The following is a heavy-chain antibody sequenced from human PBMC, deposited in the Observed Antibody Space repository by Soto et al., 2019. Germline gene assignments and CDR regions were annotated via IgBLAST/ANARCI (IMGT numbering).Heavy chain of an antibody. CDR3: ARIREEGTVLRFLELGFDKYYYYYMDV. V-gene: IGHV1-18*01. J-gene: IGHJ6*03. CDR1: GYTFTSYG. D-gene: IGHD3-3*01. CDR2: ISAYNGNT. Sequence: QVQLVQSGAEVKKPGASVKVSCKASGYTFTSYGISWVRQAPGQGLEWMGWISAYNGNTNYAQKLQGRVTMTTDTSTSTAYMELRSLRSDDTAVYYCARIREEGTVLRFLELGFDKYYYYYMDVWGKGTTVTVSS.